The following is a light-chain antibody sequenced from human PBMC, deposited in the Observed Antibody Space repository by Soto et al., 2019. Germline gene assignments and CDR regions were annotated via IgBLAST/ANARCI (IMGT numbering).Light chain of an antibody. Sequence: DIQMTQSPSSLSASVGDRVTITCRTSQSVSTPFSWYQQKPGRLLKLLIYATSRLQSGVPSRFSGSSSGTDYTLTISNVQPEDFATYYCQHSYHTPAFGQGTRLEIK. CDR1: QSVSTP. CDR2: ATS. J-gene: IGKJ5*01. V-gene: IGKV1-39*01. CDR3: QHSYHTPA.